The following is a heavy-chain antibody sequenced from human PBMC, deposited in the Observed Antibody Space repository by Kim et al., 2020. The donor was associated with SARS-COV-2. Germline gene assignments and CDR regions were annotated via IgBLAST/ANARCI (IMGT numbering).Heavy chain of an antibody. CDR1: GYTFTSYG. V-gene: IGHV1-18*04. CDR3: ARDCPDPHGPYCSGGRCSRYYYYGMDI. CDR2: ISAYNGNT. Sequence: ASVKVSCKASGYTFTSYGISWVRQAPGQGLEWMGWISAYNGNTNYAQKLQGRVTMTTDTSTSTAYMERRSLRSDDTAVYYCARDCPDPHGPYCSGGRCSRYYYYGMDIWGQGTTVTVSS. D-gene: IGHD2-15*01. J-gene: IGHJ6*02.